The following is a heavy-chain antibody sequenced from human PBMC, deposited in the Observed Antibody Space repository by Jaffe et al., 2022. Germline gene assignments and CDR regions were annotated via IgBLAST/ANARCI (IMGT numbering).Heavy chain of an antibody. CDR2: TYYRSKWYN. CDR3: ARDQCTVTTCFRWFDP. V-gene: IGHV6-1*01. CDR1: GDSVSSNSAA. D-gene: IGHD4-17*01. Sequence: QVQLQQSGPGLVKPSQTLSLTCAVSGDSVSSNSAAWIWIRQSPSRGLEWLGRTYYRSKWYNNYAVSVKSRITINPDTSKNQFSLQLNSVTPEDTAVYYCARDQCTVTTCFRWFDPWGQGTLVTVSS. J-gene: IGHJ5*02.